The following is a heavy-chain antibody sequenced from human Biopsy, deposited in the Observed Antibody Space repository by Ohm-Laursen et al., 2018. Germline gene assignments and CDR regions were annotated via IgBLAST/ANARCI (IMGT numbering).Heavy chain of an antibody. CDR2: ISYDGSSE. J-gene: IGHJ2*01. Sequence: SLRLSCAASGFTFTTYGMHWVRQAPGKGLEWVALISYDGSSEEYADSVKGRFTISRDNPKNTVDLQMNSLRAEDTAVYFCARDGKRWDYSTYFSWHFDLWGRGTLVTVSS. D-gene: IGHD4-11*01. CDR3: ARDGKRWDYSTYFSWHFDL. V-gene: IGHV3-30*03. CDR1: GFTFTTYG.